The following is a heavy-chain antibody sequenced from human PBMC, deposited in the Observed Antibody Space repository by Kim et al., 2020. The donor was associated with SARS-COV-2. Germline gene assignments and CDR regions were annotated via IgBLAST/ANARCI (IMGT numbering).Heavy chain of an antibody. J-gene: IGHJ4*02. CDR3: AREFAVAGEDY. CDR2: I. D-gene: IGHD6-19*01. V-gene: IGHV3-48*02. Sequence: IYYADSVKGRFIISRDNAKKFLYLQMNSLRDEDTAVYYCAREFAVAGEDYWGQGTLVTVSS.